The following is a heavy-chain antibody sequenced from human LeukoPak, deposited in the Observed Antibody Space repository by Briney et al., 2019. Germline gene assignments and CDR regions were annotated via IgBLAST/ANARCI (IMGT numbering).Heavy chain of an antibody. Sequence: GASVKVSSKASEYTFTTYNIHWVSQAPGQRLEWMGWINAGNGNTKYSQKFQGRVTITRDTSASTTYMDLSSLRSEDTAVYYCAREAIDFPYLYFDLWGRGTLVTVSS. CDR3: AREAIDFPYLYFDL. CDR1: EYTFTTYN. J-gene: IGHJ2*01. CDR2: INAGNGNT. D-gene: IGHD3-9*01. V-gene: IGHV1-3*01.